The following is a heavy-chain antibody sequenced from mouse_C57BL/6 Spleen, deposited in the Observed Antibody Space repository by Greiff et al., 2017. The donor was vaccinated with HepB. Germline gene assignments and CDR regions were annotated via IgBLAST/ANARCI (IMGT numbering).Heavy chain of an antibody. J-gene: IGHJ4*01. CDR3: AKQEDLLVYAMDY. Sequence: SHSALISRLSISKDNSKSQVFLKLNSLQTDDTATYYCAKQEDLLVYAMDYWGQGTSVTVSS. D-gene: IGHD2-1*01. V-gene: IGHV2-3*01.